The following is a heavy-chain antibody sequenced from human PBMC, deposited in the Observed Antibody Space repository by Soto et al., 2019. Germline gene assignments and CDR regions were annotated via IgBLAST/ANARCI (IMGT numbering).Heavy chain of an antibody. CDR1: GYTFTSYG. CDR2: ISAHNGNT. V-gene: IGHV1-18*01. J-gene: IGHJ4*02. Sequence: QVHLVQSGAEVKKPGASVKVSCKASGYTFTSYGITWVRQAPGQGLEWMGWISAHNGNTDYAQKLQGRVIVTRDTSTSTAYMELMLLRSDDPGVYYCAIEGYGEYWGQGALGSVSP. D-gene: IGHD1-1*01. CDR3: AIEGYGEY.